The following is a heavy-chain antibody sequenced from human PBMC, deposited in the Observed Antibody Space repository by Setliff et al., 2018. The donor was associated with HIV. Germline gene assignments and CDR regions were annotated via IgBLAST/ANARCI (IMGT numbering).Heavy chain of an antibody. CDR2: IIPLFGTA. Sequence: EASVKVSCKAAGGTFSGHAINWVRQAPGRGLEWMGEIIPLFGTAHYAQRFQGRVTITADHSASTAYMELSRLKSADTAVYYCARAPAHEHATGWYSSSNRFDPWGQGTLVTVSS. CDR1: GGTFSGHA. J-gene: IGHJ5*02. CDR3: ARAPAHEHATGWYSSSNRFDP. D-gene: IGHD1-26*01. V-gene: IGHV1-69*13.